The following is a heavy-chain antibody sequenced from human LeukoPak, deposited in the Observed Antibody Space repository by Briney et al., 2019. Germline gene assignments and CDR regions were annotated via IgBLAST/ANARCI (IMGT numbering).Heavy chain of an antibody. V-gene: IGHV3-33*01. D-gene: IGHD3-22*01. J-gene: IGHJ4*02. CDR2: IWYDGSNK. Sequence: HPGTSLRLSCAASGFTFSSYGMHWVRQAPGKGLEWVAVIWYDGSNKYYADSVKGRFTISRDNSKNTLYLQMNSLRAEDTAVYYCARVPYYYDSSGYPDYWGQGTLVTVSS. CDR3: ARVPYYYDSSGYPDY. CDR1: GFTFSSYG.